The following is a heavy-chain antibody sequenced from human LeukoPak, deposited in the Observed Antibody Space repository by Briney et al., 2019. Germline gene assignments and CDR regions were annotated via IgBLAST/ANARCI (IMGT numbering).Heavy chain of an antibody. J-gene: IGHJ4*02. Sequence: ASVKVSCKASGYRLTSYGISWVRQAPGQGLEWMGWISTYNGNTNYAQKFQDRVTMTTDTSPSTAYMELRSLRSDDTAVYYCARYSVSYSSSWHYYFDYWGQGTLVTVSS. CDR2: ISTYNGNT. CDR3: ARYSVSYSSSWHYYFDY. D-gene: IGHD6-13*01. V-gene: IGHV1-18*01. CDR1: GYRLTSYG.